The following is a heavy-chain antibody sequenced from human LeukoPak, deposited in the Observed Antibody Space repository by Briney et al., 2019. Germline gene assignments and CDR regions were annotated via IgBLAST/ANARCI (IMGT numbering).Heavy chain of an antibody. J-gene: IGHJ4*02. D-gene: IGHD6-13*01. Sequence: GGSLRLSCAASGFTFTDYYMSWIRQAPGKGLEWVSYISDSSIIIYYADFVKGRFTISRDNTKNSLYLQMNDLRVEDTAVYYCARGGGSSWFLWGQGTLVTVSS. CDR3: ARGGGSSWFL. CDR2: ISDSSIII. V-gene: IGHV3-11*01. CDR1: GFTFTDYY.